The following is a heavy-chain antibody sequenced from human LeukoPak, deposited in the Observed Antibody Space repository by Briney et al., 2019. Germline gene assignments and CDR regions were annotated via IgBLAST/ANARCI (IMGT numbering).Heavy chain of an antibody. CDR1: GFTVSSNY. V-gene: IGHV3-66*01. CDR3: ARAAYRDGGDY. J-gene: IGHJ4*02. CDR2: IYSGGST. Sequence: TGGPLRLSCAASGFTVSSNYMSWVGQAPGKGLEWVSVIYSGGSTYYADSVKGRFTISRDNSKNTLYLQMNSLRAEDTAVYYCARAAYRDGGDYWGQGTLVTVSS. D-gene: IGHD3-16*01.